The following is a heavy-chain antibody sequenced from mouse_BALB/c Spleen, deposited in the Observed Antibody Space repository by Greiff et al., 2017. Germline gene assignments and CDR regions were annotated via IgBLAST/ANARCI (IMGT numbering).Heavy chain of an antibody. D-gene: IGHD1-1*01. Sequence: VKLQESGPGLVAPSQSLSITCTVSGFSLTGYGVNWVRQPPGKGLEWLGMIWGDGSTDYNSALKSRLSISKDNSKSQVFLKMNSLQTDDTARYYCARDRYYYGSSYHAMDYWGQGTSVTVSS. CDR1: GFSLTGYG. V-gene: IGHV2-6-7*01. CDR2: IWGDGST. J-gene: IGHJ4*01. CDR3: ARDRYYYGSSYHAMDY.